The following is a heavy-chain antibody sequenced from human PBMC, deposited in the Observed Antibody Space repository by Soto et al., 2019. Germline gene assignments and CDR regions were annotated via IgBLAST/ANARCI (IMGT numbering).Heavy chain of an antibody. D-gene: IGHD2-21*02. V-gene: IGHV4-39*07. CDR1: GGSISSYY. CDR3: ARRVSAAGMDV. Sequence: SETLSLTCTVSGGSISSYYWGWIRQPPGKGLEWIGSIYYSGSTNYNPSLKNRVTISVDTSKNQLSLKLSSVTAADTAVYYCARRVSAAGMDVWGQGTTVTSP. CDR2: IYYSGST. J-gene: IGHJ6*02.